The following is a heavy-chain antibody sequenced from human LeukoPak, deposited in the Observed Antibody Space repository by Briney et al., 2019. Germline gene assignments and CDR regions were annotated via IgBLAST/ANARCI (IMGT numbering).Heavy chain of an antibody. V-gene: IGHV1-18*01. J-gene: IGHJ4*02. CDR2: ISAYNSNT. CDR3: ARVLRGAYYDILTGRADY. Sequence: ASVKVSCKASGYTFTSYGISWVRQAPRQGLEWMGWISAYNSNTNYAQKLQGRVNMTTDTCTSTAYMELRSLRSDDTAVYYCARVLRGAYYDILTGRADYWGQGTLVTVSS. CDR1: GYTFTSYG. D-gene: IGHD3-9*01.